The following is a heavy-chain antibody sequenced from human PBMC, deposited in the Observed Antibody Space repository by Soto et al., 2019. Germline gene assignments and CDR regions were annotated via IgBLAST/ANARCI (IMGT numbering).Heavy chain of an antibody. CDR1: GYTFTSYG. Sequence: ASVKVSCKASGYTFTSYGISWVRQAPGQGLEWMGWISAYNGNTNYAQKLQGRVTMTTDTSTSTAYMELRSLRSDDTAVYYRARGRCSSTSCYIYWFDPWGQGTLVTVSS. CDR2: ISAYNGNT. CDR3: ARGRCSSTSCYIYWFDP. V-gene: IGHV1-18*01. J-gene: IGHJ5*02. D-gene: IGHD2-2*02.